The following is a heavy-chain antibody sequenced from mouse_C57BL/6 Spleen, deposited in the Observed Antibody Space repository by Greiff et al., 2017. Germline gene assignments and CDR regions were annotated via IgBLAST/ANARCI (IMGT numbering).Heavy chain of an antibody. D-gene: IGHD2-5*01. CDR3: ARKSNSYAMDY. J-gene: IGHJ4*01. CDR2: INPGSGGT. CDR1: GYAFTNYL. Sequence: QVQLQQSGAELVRPGTSVKVSCKASGYAFTNYLIEWVKQRPGQGLEWIGVINPGSGGTKYNEKFKGKATLTADKSSSTAYMQLSSLTSEDSAVYFCARKSNSYAMDYWGQGTSVTVSS. V-gene: IGHV1-54*01.